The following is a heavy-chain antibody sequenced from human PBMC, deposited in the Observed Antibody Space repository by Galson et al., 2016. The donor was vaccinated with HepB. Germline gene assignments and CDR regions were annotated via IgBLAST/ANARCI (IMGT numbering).Heavy chain of an antibody. Sequence: SLRLSCAASGFPFHAYAIHWVRQAPGKGLEWVSGISWNSGDIKYADSVKGRFIVSRDNAKNAVYLQMRTLRVEDTALYFCEKEEMYGVVITGEDPFDVWGQGTMVTVSS. V-gene: IGHV3-9*01. CDR3: EKEEMYGVVITGEDPFDV. CDR2: ISWNSGDI. J-gene: IGHJ3*01. D-gene: IGHD3-3*01. CDR1: GFPFHAYA.